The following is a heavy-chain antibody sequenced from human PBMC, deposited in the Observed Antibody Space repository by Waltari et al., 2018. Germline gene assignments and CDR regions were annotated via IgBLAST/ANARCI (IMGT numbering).Heavy chain of an antibody. CDR3: ARDHWYSLDL. CDR2: IKKDGPEE. J-gene: IGHJ4*02. CDR1: GFTFWDHW. V-gene: IGHV3-7*01. D-gene: IGHD2-21*02. Sequence: EEQLVESGRGLVQPGGSLRLSCVASGFTFWDHWLAWVRQAPGKELEWVAKIKKDGPEEMYVDSVKGRFTISKDNAKNLVFLQMNSLRAEDTAVYYCARDHWYSLDLWGQGTQVTVSS.